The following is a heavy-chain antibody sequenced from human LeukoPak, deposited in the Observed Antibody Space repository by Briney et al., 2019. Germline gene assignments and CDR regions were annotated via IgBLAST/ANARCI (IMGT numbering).Heavy chain of an antibody. Sequence: SETLSLTCTVSGGSISSYYWSWIRQPAGKGLEWIGRIYTSGSTNYNPSLKSRVTMSVDTSKNQFSLKLSSVTAADTAVYYCARDIYDYVWGSYRMAYFDYWGQGTLVTVS. D-gene: IGHD3-16*02. CDR1: GGSISSYY. CDR2: IYTSGST. J-gene: IGHJ4*02. CDR3: ARDIYDYVWGSYRMAYFDY. V-gene: IGHV4-4*07.